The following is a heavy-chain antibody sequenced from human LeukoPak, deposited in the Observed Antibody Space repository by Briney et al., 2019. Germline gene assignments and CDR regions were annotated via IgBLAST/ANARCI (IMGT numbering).Heavy chain of an antibody. CDR3: ARAGYSYGSFDY. CDR2: IIPILGIA. CDR1: GGTFSSYA. J-gene: IGHJ4*02. Sequence: SVKVSCKASGGTFSSYAISWVRQAPGQGLEWMGRIIPILGIANYAQKFQGRVTITADKSTSTSYMELSSLRSEDTAVYYCARAGYSYGSFDYWGQGTLVTVSS. D-gene: IGHD5-18*01. V-gene: IGHV1-69*04.